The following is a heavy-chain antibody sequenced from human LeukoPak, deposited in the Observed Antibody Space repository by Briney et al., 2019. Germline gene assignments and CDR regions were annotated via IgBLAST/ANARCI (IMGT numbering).Heavy chain of an antibody. D-gene: IGHD3-10*01. J-gene: IGHJ3*02. CDR3: VREILWFGERAFDI. Sequence: GESLKISCKGSGYSFTTYWIGWVRQMPGKGLEWMGIIYPGDSDTRYSPSFQGQVTIPTDKSISTAYLQWSSLKASDTAMYYCVREILWFGERAFDIWGQGTMVTVSS. CDR1: GYSFTTYW. V-gene: IGHV5-51*01. CDR2: IYPGDSDT.